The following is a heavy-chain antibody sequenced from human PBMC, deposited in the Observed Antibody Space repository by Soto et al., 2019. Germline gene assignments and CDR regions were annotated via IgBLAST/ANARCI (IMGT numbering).Heavy chain of an antibody. V-gene: IGHV3-30*18. D-gene: IGHD6-13*01. Sequence: QVQLVESGGGVVQPGRSLRLSCAASGFTFSSYGMHWVRQDAGKGLEWVAVISYDGSNKYYADSVKGRFTISRDNSKNTLYLQMNSLRAEDTAVYYCAKDHSSSWYYFDYWGQGTLVTVSS. CDR1: GFTFSSYG. J-gene: IGHJ4*02. CDR3: AKDHSSSWYYFDY. CDR2: ISYDGSNK.